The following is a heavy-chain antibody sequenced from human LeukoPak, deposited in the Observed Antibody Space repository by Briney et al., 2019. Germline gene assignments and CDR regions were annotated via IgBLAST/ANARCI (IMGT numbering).Heavy chain of an antibody. Sequence: KVSCKGSGYKFNAYWIAWVRQMPGKGLEWMGIIYPDDSDTRYSPSFQGQVTISADKSVSIAYLQWSSLKASDTAMYYCATPNITSYYDSRGYDAFDVWGKGTMVIVSS. CDR1: GYKFNAYW. V-gene: IGHV5-51*01. CDR2: IYPDDSDT. J-gene: IGHJ3*01. CDR3: ATPNITSYYDSRGYDAFDV. D-gene: IGHD3-22*01.